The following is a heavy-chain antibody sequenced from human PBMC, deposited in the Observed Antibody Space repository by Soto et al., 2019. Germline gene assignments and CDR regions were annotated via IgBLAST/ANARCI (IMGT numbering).Heavy chain of an antibody. V-gene: IGHV6-1*01. Sequence: SQTLSLTCAISGDSVSSNSAAWNWIRQSPSRGLEWLGRTYYRSKWYNDYAVSVKSRITINPDTSKNQFSLQLNSVTPEDTAVYYCARDRYNWNNNYYYYMDVWGKGTTVTVSS. CDR3: ARDRYNWNNNYYYYMDV. J-gene: IGHJ6*03. CDR1: GDSVSSNSAA. CDR2: TYYRSKWYN. D-gene: IGHD1-1*01.